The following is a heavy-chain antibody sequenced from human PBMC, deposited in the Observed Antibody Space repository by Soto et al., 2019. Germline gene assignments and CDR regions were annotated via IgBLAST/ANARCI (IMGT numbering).Heavy chain of an antibody. CDR3: TPDPPEINYYDSGGPPPNYYFDY. CDR2: IKSKTDGGTT. J-gene: IGHJ4*02. V-gene: IGHV3-15*07. CDR1: GFTFSNAW. D-gene: IGHD3-22*01. Sequence: GGSLRLSCAASGFTFSNAWMNWVRQAPGKGLEWVGLIKSKTDGGTTDYAAPVKGRFTISRDDSKNTLYLQMNSLKTEDTAVYYCTPDPPEINYYDSGGPPPNYYFDYWGQGTLVTVSS.